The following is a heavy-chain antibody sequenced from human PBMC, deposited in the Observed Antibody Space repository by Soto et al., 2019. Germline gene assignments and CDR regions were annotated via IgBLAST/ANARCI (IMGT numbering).Heavy chain of an antibody. CDR2: IIPIFGTA. V-gene: IGHV1-69*06. CDR3: ARDECGGDCYFFDY. J-gene: IGHJ4*02. CDR1: GGTFSSYA. Sequence: SVKVSCKASGGTFSSYAISWVRQAPGQGLEWMGGIIPIFGTANYAQKFQGRVTITADKSTSTAYMELSSLRSEDTAVYYCARDECGGDCYFFDYWGQGTLVTVYS. D-gene: IGHD2-21*02.